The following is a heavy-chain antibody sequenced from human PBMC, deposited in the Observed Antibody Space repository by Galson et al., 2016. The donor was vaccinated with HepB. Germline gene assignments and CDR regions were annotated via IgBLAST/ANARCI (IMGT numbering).Heavy chain of an antibody. V-gene: IGHV4-39*07. CDR2: ISYSGSTT. CDR3: ARLPASTRFDY. D-gene: IGHD3-3*02. J-gene: IGHJ4*02. Sequence: ETLSLTCTVSGASISSSSYYWGWIRQPPGKGLEWIASISYSGSTTYYNPSLKSRVTISIDTSKNQFSLKLNSVTAADTAVYYCARLPASTRFDYWGQGTLVTVSS. CDR1: GASISSSSYY.